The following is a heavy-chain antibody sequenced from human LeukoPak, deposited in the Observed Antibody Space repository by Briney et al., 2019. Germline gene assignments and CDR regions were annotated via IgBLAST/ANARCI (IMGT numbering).Heavy chain of an antibody. CDR1: GYIFTNYE. J-gene: IGHJ4*02. V-gene: IGHV7-4-1*02. CDR3: ARTVLGATGYFDY. D-gene: IGHD1-26*01. CDR2: INTTTGIP. Sequence: GASLKVSCKASGYIFTNYEMNWVRQAPGHGLEWMGWINTTTGIPTYTQGFTGRFVFSFDTSVSTTYLQISSLEAEDTAVYYCARTVLGATGYFDYWGPGTLITVSS.